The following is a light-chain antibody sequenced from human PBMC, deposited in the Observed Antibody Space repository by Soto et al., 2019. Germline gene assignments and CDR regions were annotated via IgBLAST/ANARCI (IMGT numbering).Light chain of an antibody. CDR2: LGS. Sequence: VMTQSPLSLPVTPGEPASISCRSSQSLLYRDGNNYLDWYLQKPGQSPQLLIHLGSNRASGVPDRFSGSGSGTDFTLKISRVEAEYVGVYFCRQALQTPLTFGGGTKLEIK. J-gene: IGKJ4*01. CDR1: QSLLYRDGNNY. V-gene: IGKV2-28*01. CDR3: RQALQTPLT.